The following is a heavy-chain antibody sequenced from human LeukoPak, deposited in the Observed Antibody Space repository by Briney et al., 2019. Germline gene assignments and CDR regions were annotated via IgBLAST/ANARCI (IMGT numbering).Heavy chain of an antibody. D-gene: IGHD3-16*02. V-gene: IGHV3-23*01. Sequence: GGSLRLSCAASGFTFSSYAMSWVRQAPGKGLEWVSAISGSGGRTYYADSVKGRFTISRDNSKNTLYLQMNSLRAEDTAVYYCATSPPYDYIWGSYRSVFDYWGQGTLVTVSS. J-gene: IGHJ4*02. CDR2: ISGSGGRT. CDR1: GFTFSSYA. CDR3: ATSPPYDYIWGSYRSVFDY.